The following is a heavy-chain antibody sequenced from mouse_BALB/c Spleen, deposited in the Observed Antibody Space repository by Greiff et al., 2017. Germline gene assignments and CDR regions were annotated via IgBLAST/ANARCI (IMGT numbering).Heavy chain of an antibody. CDR2: INPSSGYT. CDR3: AREKAYGYYYYAMDY. J-gene: IGHJ4*01. V-gene: IGHV1-4*02. D-gene: IGHD1-2*01. CDR1: GYTFTSYT. Sequence: QVQLQQSAAELARPGASVKMSCKASGYTFTSYTMHWVKQRPGQGLEWIGYINPSSGYTEYNQKFKDKTTLTADKSSSTAYMQLSSLTSEDSAVYYCAREKAYGYYYYAMDYWGQGTSVTVSS.